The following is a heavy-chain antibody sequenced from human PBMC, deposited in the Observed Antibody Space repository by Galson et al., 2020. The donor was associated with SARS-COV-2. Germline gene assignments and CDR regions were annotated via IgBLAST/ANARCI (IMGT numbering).Heavy chain of an antibody. J-gene: IGHJ4*02. V-gene: IGHV3-7*01. CDR3: SREGWQGGY. CDR1: GFTFNDFW. CDR2: IKGDGSET. D-gene: IGHD6-19*01. Sequence: LGESLKISCEVSGFTFNDFWMSWFRQAPGKGLEWVANIKGDGSETNYADFVKGRFSISRDNAANSLYLQMNSLRVEDSAVYYWSREGWQGGYWGQGTRVTVSS.